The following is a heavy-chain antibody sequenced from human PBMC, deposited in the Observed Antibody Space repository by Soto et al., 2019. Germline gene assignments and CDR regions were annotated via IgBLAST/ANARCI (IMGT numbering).Heavy chain of an antibody. V-gene: IGHV1-18*01. Sequence: QVQLVQSGAEVKKPGASVKVSCKASGYTFTSYGISWVRQAPGQGLEWMGWISAYNGNTNYAQKLQGRVTMTTGTSTRTAYMELRSLRSDDTAVYYCARARRYYYDSSGVDYWGQGTLVTVSS. CDR3: ARARRYYYDSSGVDY. CDR2: ISAYNGNT. D-gene: IGHD3-22*01. CDR1: GYTFTSYG. J-gene: IGHJ4*02.